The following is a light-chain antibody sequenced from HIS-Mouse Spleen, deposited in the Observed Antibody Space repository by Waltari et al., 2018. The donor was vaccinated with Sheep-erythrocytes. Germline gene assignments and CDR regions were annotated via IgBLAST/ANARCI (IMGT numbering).Light chain of an antibody. V-gene: IGKV1-9*01. J-gene: IGKJ4*01. CDR1: QGISSY. Sequence: DIQLTQPPSFLSASVGDRVTITFRASQGISSYLAWYQQKPGKAPKLLIYAASTLQSGVPSRFSGSGSETEFTLTISSLQPEDFATYYCQQLNSYPPRVTFGGGTKVEIK. CDR3: QQLNSYPPRVT. CDR2: AAS.